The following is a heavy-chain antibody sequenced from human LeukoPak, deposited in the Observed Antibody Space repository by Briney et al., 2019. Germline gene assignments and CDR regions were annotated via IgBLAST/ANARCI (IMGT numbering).Heavy chain of an antibody. CDR3: VREARGYHYTYFDY. D-gene: IGHD5-18*01. CDR1: GFTLGPHD. Sequence: GGSLRLSCTASGFTLGPHDMHWVRQTTGEGLEWVAALASGSQTFYAGSVKGRFTVSREDAKNSLYLQMNSLRAGDTAVYYCVREARGYHYTYFDYWGQGTLVTVSS. J-gene: IGHJ4*02. CDR2: LASGSQT. V-gene: IGHV3-13*01.